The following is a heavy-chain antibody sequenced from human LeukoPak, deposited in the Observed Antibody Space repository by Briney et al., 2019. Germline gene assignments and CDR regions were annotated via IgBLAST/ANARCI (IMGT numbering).Heavy chain of an antibody. V-gene: IGHV3-30*02. Sequence: GGSLRLSRAASGFTFRSYGMQWARQPPGKGLEGGVFIRYDSSNKYYADSVKGRFTISRDNSKTTLYLQMNSLSAEDTAVYYCAKDRHPIVVVPAAIDYWGQGTLVTVSS. J-gene: IGHJ4*02. CDR2: IRYDSSNK. CDR1: GFTFRSYG. CDR3: AKDRHPIVVVPAAIDY. D-gene: IGHD2-2*01.